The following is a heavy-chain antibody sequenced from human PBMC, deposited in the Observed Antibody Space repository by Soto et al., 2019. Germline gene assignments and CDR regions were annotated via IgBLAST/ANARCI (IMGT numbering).Heavy chain of an antibody. J-gene: IGHJ4*02. CDR2: INHSGST. CDR1: GGSFSGYY. D-gene: IGHD3-3*01. V-gene: IGHV4-34*01. CDR3: ARAGLFYDFWSGYFIPHHFDY. Sequence: SETLSLTCAVYGGSFSGYYWSWIRQPPGKGLEWIGEINHSGSTNYNPSLKSRVTISVDTSKNQFSLKLSSVTAADTAVYYCARAGLFYDFWSGYFIPHHFDYWGQGTLVTVSS.